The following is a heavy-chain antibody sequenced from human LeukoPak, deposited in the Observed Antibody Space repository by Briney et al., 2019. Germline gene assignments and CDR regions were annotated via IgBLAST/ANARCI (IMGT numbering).Heavy chain of an antibody. CDR3: ARGRVGATTFDY. V-gene: IGHV1-46*01. D-gene: IGHD1-26*01. J-gene: IGHJ4*02. CDR1: GYTFTHYY. CDR2: INPSGGNT. Sequence: GASVKVSCKASGYTFTHYYMHWVRQAPGQGLEWLGVINPSGGNTTFAQKFQGRVTMTGDTSTNTVYMELSSLRSEDTAVYYCARGRVGATTFDYWGQGTLVTVSS.